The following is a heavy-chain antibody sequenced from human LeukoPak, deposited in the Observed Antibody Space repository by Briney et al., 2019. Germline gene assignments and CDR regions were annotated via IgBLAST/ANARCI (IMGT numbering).Heavy chain of an antibody. Sequence: PGGSLRLSCAASGFTFSSYAMSWVRQAPGKGLEWVSAISGSGGSTYYADSVKGRFTISRDNSKNTLYLQMNSLRAEDTAVYYCAKDQTDNYEKTYYYDSSGYYSTASFDYWGQGTLVTVSS. D-gene: IGHD3-22*01. CDR1: GFTFSSYA. CDR2: ISGSGGST. V-gene: IGHV3-23*01. J-gene: IGHJ4*02. CDR3: AKDQTDNYEKTYYYDSSGYYSTASFDY.